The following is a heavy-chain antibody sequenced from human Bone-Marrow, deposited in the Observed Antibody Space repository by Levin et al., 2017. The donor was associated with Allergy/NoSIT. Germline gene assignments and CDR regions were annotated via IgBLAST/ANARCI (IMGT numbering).Heavy chain of an antibody. J-gene: IGHJ5*02. Sequence: SETLSLTCAISGDSVSDSSAAWNWIRQSPSRGLEWLGRTYYRSKWYNDYAVSVKSRITISPDTSKNQFSLQLNSVTPEDTAVDYCVKAGGIAVAGRFDPWGQGTLVIVSS. CDR3: VKAGGIAVAGRFDP. V-gene: IGHV6-1*01. CDR1: GDSVSDSSAA. D-gene: IGHD6-19*01. CDR2: TYYRSKWYN.